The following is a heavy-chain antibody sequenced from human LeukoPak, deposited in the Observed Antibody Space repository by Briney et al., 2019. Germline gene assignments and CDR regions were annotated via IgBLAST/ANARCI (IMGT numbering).Heavy chain of an antibody. Sequence: PSETLSLTCTVSGGSISSSSYYWGWIRQPPGKGLEWIGSIYYSGSTYYNPSLKSRVTMSVDTSKNQFSLKLSSVTAADTAVYYCARDVMVRGVIRRSADDAFDIWGQGTMVTVSS. V-gene: IGHV4-39*07. D-gene: IGHD3-10*01. CDR1: GGSISSSSYY. CDR2: IYYSGST. CDR3: ARDVMVRGVIRRSADDAFDI. J-gene: IGHJ3*02.